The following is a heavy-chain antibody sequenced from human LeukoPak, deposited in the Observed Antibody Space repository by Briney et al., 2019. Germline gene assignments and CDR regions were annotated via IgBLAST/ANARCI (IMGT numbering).Heavy chain of an antibody. Sequence: ASVKVSCKASGYTFSAYDINWVRQATGQGLEWMGWMNPNSGNTGFAQKFQGRVTMTRDTSINTAYMELSNLRSEDTAVYYCARVSQTPAYYYTSGYYYHGYWDQGTRVTVSS. CDR2: MNPNSGNT. J-gene: IGHJ4*02. D-gene: IGHD3-22*01. CDR3: ARVSQTPAYYYTSGYYYHGY. CDR1: GYTFSAYD. V-gene: IGHV1-8*01.